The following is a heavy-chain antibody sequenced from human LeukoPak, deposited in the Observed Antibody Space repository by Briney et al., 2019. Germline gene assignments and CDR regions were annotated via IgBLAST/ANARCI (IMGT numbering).Heavy chain of an antibody. V-gene: IGHV4-59*12. CDR1: GGSISSYY. CDR2: IYYSGST. Sequence: ASETLSLTCTVSGGSISSYYWSWIRQPPGKGLEWIGYIYYSGSTNYNPSLKSRVTISVDTSKNQFSLKLSSVTAADTAVYYCARGVQIYGSGSYYNPRPHQYYYYYYYMDVWGKGTTVTVSS. J-gene: IGHJ6*03. CDR3: ARGVQIYGSGSYYNPRPHQYYYYYYYMDV. D-gene: IGHD3-10*01.